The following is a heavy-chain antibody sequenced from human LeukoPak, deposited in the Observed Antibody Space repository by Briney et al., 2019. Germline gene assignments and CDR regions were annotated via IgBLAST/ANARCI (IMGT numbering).Heavy chain of an antibody. D-gene: IGHD5-12*01. V-gene: IGHV1-18*01. J-gene: IGHJ4*02. CDR3: ARGFSGGYASGEY. CDR1: GYTFTTFG. Sequence: ASVKVSCKASGYTFTTFGFTWVRQAPGQGLEWMGWISAYNGNTCYAQKLQGRVAMTTDTSTSTAYLELRSLRSDDTAVYYCARGFSGGYASGEYWGQGTLVTVSS. CDR2: ISAYNGNT.